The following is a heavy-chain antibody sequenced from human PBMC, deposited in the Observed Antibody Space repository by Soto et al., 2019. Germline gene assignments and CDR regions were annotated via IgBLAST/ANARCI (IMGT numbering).Heavy chain of an antibody. CDR2: ISYDGSNK. Sequence: QVQLVESGGGVVQPGRSLRLSCAASGFTFSSYAMHWVRQAPGKGLEWVAVISYDGSNKYYADSVKGRFTISRDNSKNTLYLQMNSLRAEYTAVYYCASSDSSGSPFDYWGQGTLVPVSS. V-gene: IGHV3-30-3*01. J-gene: IGHJ4*02. D-gene: IGHD3-22*01. CDR1: GFTFSSYA. CDR3: ASSDSSGSPFDY.